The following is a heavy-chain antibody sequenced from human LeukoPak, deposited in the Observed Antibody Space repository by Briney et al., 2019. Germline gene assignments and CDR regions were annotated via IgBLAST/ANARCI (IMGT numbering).Heavy chain of an antibody. CDR1: GFTVSTDY. J-gene: IGHJ4*02. D-gene: IGHD6-13*01. V-gene: IGHV3-53*01. CDR2: IYSGGGT. Sequence: PGGALRLSCAVSGFTVSTDYISWVRQAPGKGLEWVSVIYSGGGTYYADSVKGRFIISRDNSKNTVYLQMNSLRPDDTAVYFCARGGGSTWYNFWGQGTLLTVSS. CDR3: ARGGGSTWYNF.